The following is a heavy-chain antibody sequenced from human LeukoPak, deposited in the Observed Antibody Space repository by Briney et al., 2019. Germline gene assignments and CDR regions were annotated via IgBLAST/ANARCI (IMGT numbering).Heavy chain of an antibody. CDR3: ARDPWGVDSSGYYNDY. Sequence: GGSLRLSCAASGFTFSSYNMNWVRQVPGKGLEWVSSISSSSNYIYYADSVKGRFTISRHNAKNSLYLQMNSLRAEDTAVYYCARDPWGVDSSGYYNDYWGQGTLVTVSS. J-gene: IGHJ4*02. V-gene: IGHV3-21*01. D-gene: IGHD3-22*01. CDR2: ISSSSNYI. CDR1: GFTFSSYN.